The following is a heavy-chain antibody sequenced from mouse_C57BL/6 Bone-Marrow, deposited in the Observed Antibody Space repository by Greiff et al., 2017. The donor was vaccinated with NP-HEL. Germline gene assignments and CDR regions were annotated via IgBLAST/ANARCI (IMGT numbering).Heavy chain of an antibody. CDR2: IDPASGNT. CDR1: GFNIKNSY. J-gene: IGHJ4*01. D-gene: IGHD2-4*01. Sequence: VQLKESVAELVRPGASVKLSCTASGFNIKNSYMHWVKQRPEQGLEWIGRIDPASGNTKYAAKFQGKATITADKSSNTAYLQLSSLISEDTAIYYCARSELRRRNYYAMDYWGQGTSVTVSS. CDR3: ARSELRRRNYYAMDY. V-gene: IGHV14-3*01.